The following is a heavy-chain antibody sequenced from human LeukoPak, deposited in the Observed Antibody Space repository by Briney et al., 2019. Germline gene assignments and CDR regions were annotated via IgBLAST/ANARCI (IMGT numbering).Heavy chain of an antibody. CDR3: ARRPALYQLLRNWFDP. J-gene: IGHJ5*02. V-gene: IGHV4-34*01. Sequence: PSETLSLTCAVYGGSFSGYYWSWIRQPPGKGLEWIGEINHSGSTNYNPSLKSRVTISVDTSKNQFSLKLSSVTAADTAVYYCARRPALYQLLRNWFDPWGQGTLVTVSS. CDR1: GGSFSGYY. D-gene: IGHD2-2*01. CDR2: INHSGST.